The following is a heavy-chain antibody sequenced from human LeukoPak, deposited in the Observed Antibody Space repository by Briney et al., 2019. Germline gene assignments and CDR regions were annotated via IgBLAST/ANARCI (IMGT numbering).Heavy chain of an antibody. J-gene: IGHJ4*02. CDR3: ARSGTSYSNSWYRLDY. CDR2: ISAYNGNT. V-gene: IGHV1-18*01. Sequence: ASVKVSCKASGYTFTSYGISWVRQAPGQGLEWMGWISAYNGNTNYAQKLQGRVTMTTDTSTSTAYMELRSLRSDDTAVYYCARSGTSYSNSWYRLDYWGQGTLVTVSS. D-gene: IGHD6-13*01. CDR1: GYTFTSYG.